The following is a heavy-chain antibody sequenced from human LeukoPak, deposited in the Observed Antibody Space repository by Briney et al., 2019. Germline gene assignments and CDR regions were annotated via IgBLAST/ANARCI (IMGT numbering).Heavy chain of an antibody. J-gene: IGHJ6*02. Sequence: GRSLRLSCAASGFTFSSYGMHWVRQAPGKGLEWVAVIWYDGSNKYYADSVKGRFTISRDNSKNTLYLQMNSLRAEDTAVYYCARSPPSSGWDYYYGMDVWGQGTTVTVSS. CDR1: GFTFSSYG. CDR2: IWYDGSNK. D-gene: IGHD6-19*01. CDR3: ARSPPSSGWDYYYGMDV. V-gene: IGHV3-33*01.